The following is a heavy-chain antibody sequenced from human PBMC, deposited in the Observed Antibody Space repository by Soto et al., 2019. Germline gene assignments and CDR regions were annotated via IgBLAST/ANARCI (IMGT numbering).Heavy chain of an antibody. V-gene: IGHV4-39*01. CDR3: ASEPDFWSGYYAGGFDY. J-gene: IGHJ4*02. D-gene: IGHD3-3*01. CDR1: GGSISSSSYY. CDR2: IYYSGST. Sequence: SETLSLTCTVSGGSISSSSYYWGWIRQPPGKGLEWIGSIYYSGSTYYNPSLKSRVTISVDTSKNQFSLKLSSVTAADTAVYYCASEPDFWSGYYAGGFDYWXQGTLVTVSS.